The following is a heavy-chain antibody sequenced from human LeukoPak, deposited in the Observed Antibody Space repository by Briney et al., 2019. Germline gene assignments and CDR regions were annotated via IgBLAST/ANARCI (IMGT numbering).Heavy chain of an antibody. Sequence: SETLSLTCTVSGGSISSGGYYWSWIRQHPGKGLEWIGYIYYSGSTYYNPSLKSRVTISVDTSKNQFSLKLSSVTAADTAVYYCARSSYCTNGVCYPLYYYYGMGVWGQGTTVTVSS. CDR1: GGSISSGGYY. J-gene: IGHJ6*02. CDR2: IYYSGST. D-gene: IGHD2-8*01. V-gene: IGHV4-31*03. CDR3: ARSSYCTNGVCYPLYYYYGMGV.